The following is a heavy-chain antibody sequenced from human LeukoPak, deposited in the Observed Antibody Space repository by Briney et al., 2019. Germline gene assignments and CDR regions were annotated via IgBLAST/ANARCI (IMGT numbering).Heavy chain of an antibody. CDR3: ARGGTQLWYRVGDAFDT. CDR2: TYYRSKWYN. J-gene: IGHJ3*02. CDR1: GDSVSSNSAA. D-gene: IGHD5-18*01. V-gene: IGHV6-1*01. Sequence: SQTLSLTCAISGDSVSSNSAAWNWIRQSPSRGLEWLGRTYYRSKWYNDYAVSVKSRITINPDTSKNQFSLQLNSVTPEDTAVYYCARGGTQLWYRVGDAFDTWGQGTMVTVSS.